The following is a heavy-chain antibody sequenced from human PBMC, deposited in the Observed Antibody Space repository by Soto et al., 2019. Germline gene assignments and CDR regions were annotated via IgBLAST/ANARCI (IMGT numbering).Heavy chain of an antibody. CDR3: ASASRDGYTDYYYSYGMAV. CDR1: GFTFSNYN. V-gene: IGHV3-21*01. Sequence: EVQLVESGGGLVKPGGSLRLSCAASGFTFSNYNMNWVRQAPGKGLEWVSSISSSSSYIYYADSVKGRFTISRDNAKNSLYLQMNSLRAEDTAVYYCASASRDGYTDYYYSYGMAVWGQGTTVPVSS. CDR2: ISSSSSYI. J-gene: IGHJ6*02. D-gene: IGHD5-12*01.